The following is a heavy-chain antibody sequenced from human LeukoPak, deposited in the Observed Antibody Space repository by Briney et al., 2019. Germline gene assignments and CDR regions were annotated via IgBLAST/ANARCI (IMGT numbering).Heavy chain of an antibody. D-gene: IGHD7-27*01. CDR1: GYTFTGYY. V-gene: IGHV1-2*02. CDR3: ARVWVEVGNVGSFDY. J-gene: IGHJ4*02. CDR2: INPNSGGT. Sequence: ASVKVSCKASGYTFTGYYMHWVRQAPGQGLEWMGWINPNSGGTNYAQKFRGRVTMTRDTSISTAYMELSRLRSDDTAVYYCARVWVEVGNVGSFDYWGQGTLVTVSS.